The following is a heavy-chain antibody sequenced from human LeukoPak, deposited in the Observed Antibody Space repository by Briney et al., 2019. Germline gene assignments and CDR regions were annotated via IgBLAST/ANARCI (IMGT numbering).Heavy chain of an antibody. CDR1: GFTFSSYA. V-gene: IGHV3-30*04. CDR3: ARDSRIAAAGIDH. J-gene: IGHJ4*02. Sequence: PGRSLRLSCAASGFTFSSYAMHWVRQAPGKRLEWVAVISYDGSNKYYADSVKGRFTISRDNSKNTLYLQMNSLRAEDTAVYYCARDSRIAAAGIDHWGQGTLVTVSS. D-gene: IGHD6-13*01. CDR2: ISYDGSNK.